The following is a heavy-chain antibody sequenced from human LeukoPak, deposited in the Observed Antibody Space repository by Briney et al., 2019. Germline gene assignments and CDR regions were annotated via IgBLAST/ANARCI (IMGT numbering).Heavy chain of an antibody. CDR2: ISSGSRSI. J-gene: IGHJ4*02. CDR1: GFTFSSYG. CDR3: ARDNYDYGDYYFDY. D-gene: IGHD4-17*01. Sequence: GGSLRLSCGVSGFTFSSYGMNWLRQAPGKGLEWVSFISSGSRSIYYADSVKGRFTISRDNAKNSLYLQMSSLRTEDTAVYYCARDNYDYGDYYFDYWGQGTLVTVSS. V-gene: IGHV3-21*01.